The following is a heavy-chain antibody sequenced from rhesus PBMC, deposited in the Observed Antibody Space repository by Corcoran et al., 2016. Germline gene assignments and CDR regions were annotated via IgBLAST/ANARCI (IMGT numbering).Heavy chain of an antibody. Sequence: EVQLVQSGAEVKRPGESLKISCKTSGYSFTSYWISWVRQMPGTGLGWMVAIDPSDSSTSSSPSFQGQVTISADKSISTTYLQWSSLKASDSATYYCAKKGSGSWNRDWYFDLWGPGTPITISS. CDR3: AKKGSGSWNRDWYFDL. D-gene: IGHD6-25*01. J-gene: IGHJ2*01. CDR1: GYSFTSYW. V-gene: IGHV5-2*01. CDR2: IDPSDSST.